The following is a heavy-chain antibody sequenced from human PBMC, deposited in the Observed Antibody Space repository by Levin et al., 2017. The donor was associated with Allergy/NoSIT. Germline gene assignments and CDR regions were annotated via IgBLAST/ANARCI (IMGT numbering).Heavy chain of an antibody. CDR2: IESGGGAYT. CDR3: ARGGISYGGIDS. J-gene: IGHJ4*02. V-gene: IGHV3-23*01. D-gene: IGHD2/OR15-2a*01. Sequence: PGGSLRLSCAASGFTFSTSPMTWVRQAPGKGLEWVSSIESGGGAYTYYGDSVKGRLTISRDNSKNTIYLQMNSLRVEDTALYYCARGGISYGGIDSWGQGTLVTVSS. CDR1: GFTFSTSP.